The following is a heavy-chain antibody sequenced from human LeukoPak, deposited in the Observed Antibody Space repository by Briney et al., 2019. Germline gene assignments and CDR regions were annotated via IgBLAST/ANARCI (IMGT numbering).Heavy chain of an antibody. CDR1: GGTFSSYA. J-gene: IGHJ5*02. D-gene: IGHD6-13*01. Sequence: GASVKVSCKASGGTFSSYAISWVRQAPGQGLEWMGGIIPIFGTANYAQKFQGRVAITADKSTSTAYMELSSLRSEDTAVYYCATIAAAGGRWFDPWGQGTLVTVSS. CDR3: ATIAAAGGRWFDP. CDR2: IIPIFGTA. V-gene: IGHV1-69*06.